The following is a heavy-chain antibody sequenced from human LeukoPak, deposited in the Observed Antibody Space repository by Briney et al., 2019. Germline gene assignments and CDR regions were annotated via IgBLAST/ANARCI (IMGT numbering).Heavy chain of an antibody. CDR1: GFTFSNYA. CDR3: AKWGDYDVLTGYYVPDY. Sequence: PGGSLRLSCAASGFTFSNYAMSWVRQAPGKGLEWVSAILGSGVTTYYADSVKGRFTVSRDNPKSTLYLQMNTLRAEDTALYYCAKWGDYDVLTGYYVPDYWGQGTLVTVSS. V-gene: IGHV3-23*01. J-gene: IGHJ4*02. CDR2: ILGSGVTT. D-gene: IGHD3-9*01.